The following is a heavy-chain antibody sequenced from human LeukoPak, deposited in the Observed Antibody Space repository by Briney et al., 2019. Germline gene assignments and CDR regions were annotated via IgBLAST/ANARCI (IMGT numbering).Heavy chain of an antibody. CDR3: ARGGYRSSLDS. D-gene: IGHD5-18*01. V-gene: IGHV3-11*05. Sequence: GGSLRLSCAVSGFIFSDYYMTWIRQAPGKGLEWISYISGGSTYTNYADSVKGRFTVSRDYAKNSLFLQMSGLGAEDTAVYYCARGGYRSSLDSWGQGTLVTVSS. CDR1: GFIFSDYY. J-gene: IGHJ4*02. CDR2: ISGGSTYT.